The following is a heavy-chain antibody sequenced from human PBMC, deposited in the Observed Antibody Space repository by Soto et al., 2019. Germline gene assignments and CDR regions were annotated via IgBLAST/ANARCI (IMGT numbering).Heavy chain of an antibody. D-gene: IGHD2-2*01. CDR2: INGGNGDT. CDR1: GCTCTGYA. CDR3: ARGYCSSTSCQYYFDF. Sequence: ASVKVSCKASGCTCTGYAIHWVRQAPGQRLEWMGWINGGNGDTKYSQKSQGRVTITRDTSASTAYMELTSLGSEDTAVYHCARGYCSSTSCQYYFDFSGQGTPGTNSS. V-gene: IGHV1-3*01. J-gene: IGHJ4*02.